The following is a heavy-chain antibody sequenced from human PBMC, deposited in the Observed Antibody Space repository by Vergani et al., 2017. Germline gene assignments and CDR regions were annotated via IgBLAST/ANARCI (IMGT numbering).Heavy chain of an antibody. Sequence: EVQLVESGGGLVQPGGSLRLSCAASGFTFSSHWMSWVRQAPGKGLEWVANIKQDGSEEYFVDSVKGRFTISRDNAKNSLYLQMNSLRAEDTAVYYCAREEIYGDYLDYWGQGTLVTVSS. CDR2: IKQDGSEE. CDR1: GFTFSSHW. J-gene: IGHJ4*02. D-gene: IGHD4-17*01. V-gene: IGHV3-7*01. CDR3: AREEIYGDYLDY.